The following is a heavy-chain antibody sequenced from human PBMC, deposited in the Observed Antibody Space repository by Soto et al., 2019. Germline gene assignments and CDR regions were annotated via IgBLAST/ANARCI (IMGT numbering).Heavy chain of an antibody. CDR3: TVAYGDYTYYYYGMDV. CDR1: GFTFSNAW. V-gene: IGHV3-15*07. J-gene: IGHJ6*02. D-gene: IGHD4-17*01. CDR2: IKSKTDGGTT. Sequence: GGSLRLSCAASGFTFSNAWMNWVRQAPGKGLEWVGRIKSKTDGGTTDYAAPVKGRFTISRDDSKNTLYLQMNSLKTEDTAVYYCTVAYGDYTYYYYGMDVWGQGTTVTVSS.